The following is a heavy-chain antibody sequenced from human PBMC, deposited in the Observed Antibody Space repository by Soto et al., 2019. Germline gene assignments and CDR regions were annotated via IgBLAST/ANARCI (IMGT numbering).Heavy chain of an antibody. Sequence: GASVKVSCKPSGYTFTGHNLHWVRQAPGQGLEWMGSIDPNSGGTSYAQKFQGRVTMTRDTPISTAYMALSRLRSDDTAVYYCARDPSSAAGMDVWGQGTTVTVSS. CDR1: GYTFTGHN. CDR3: ARDPSSAAGMDV. J-gene: IGHJ6*02. CDR2: IDPNSGGT. D-gene: IGHD6-13*01. V-gene: IGHV1-2*02.